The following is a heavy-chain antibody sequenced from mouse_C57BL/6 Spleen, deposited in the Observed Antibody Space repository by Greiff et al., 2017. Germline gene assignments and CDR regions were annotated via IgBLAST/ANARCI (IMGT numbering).Heavy chain of an antibody. CDR2: ILPGSGST. CDR3: ARSSLIYDGYPNYFDY. D-gene: IGHD2-3*01. J-gene: IGHJ2*01. V-gene: IGHV1-9*01. Sequence: VKLQESGAELMKPGASVKLSCKATGYTFTGYWIAWVKQRPGHGLEWIGEILPGSGSTNYNEKFKGKATFTADTSSNTAYMQLSSLTTEDSAIYYCARSSLIYDGYPNYFDYWGQGTTLTVSS. CDR1: GYTFTGYW.